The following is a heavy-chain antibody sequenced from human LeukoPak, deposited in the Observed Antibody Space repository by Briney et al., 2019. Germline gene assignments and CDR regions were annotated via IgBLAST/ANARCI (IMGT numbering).Heavy chain of an antibody. CDR3: ATVGHIVATDFPDY. J-gene: IGHJ4*02. CDR2: ISWNSGSI. D-gene: IGHD5-12*01. Sequence: PGRSLRLSCAASGFTFDDYAMHWVRHAPGKGPEWVSGISWNSGSIGYADSVKGRFTISRDNAKNSLYLQMNSLRAEDTALYYCATVGHIVATDFPDYWGQGTLVTVSS. CDR1: GFTFDDYA. V-gene: IGHV3-9*01.